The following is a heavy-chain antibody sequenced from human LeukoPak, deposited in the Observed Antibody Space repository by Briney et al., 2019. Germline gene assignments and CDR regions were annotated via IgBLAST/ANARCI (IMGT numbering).Heavy chain of an antibody. V-gene: IGHV4-39*01. Sequence: PSETLSLTCTVSGGSISSYYWSWIRQPPGKGLEWIGSIYYSGSTYYNPSLKSRVTISVDTSKNQFSLKLSSVTAADTAVYYCARRSPDYGDCLDYWGQGTLVTVSS. CDR2: IYYSGST. D-gene: IGHD4-17*01. CDR3: ARRSPDYGDCLDY. J-gene: IGHJ4*02. CDR1: GGSISSYY.